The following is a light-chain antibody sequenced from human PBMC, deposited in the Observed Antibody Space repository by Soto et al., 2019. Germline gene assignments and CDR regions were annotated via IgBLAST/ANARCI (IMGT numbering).Light chain of an antibody. V-gene: IGKV3-15*01. Sequence: MLIPQSPTALSVTPEERVTLSCRTSHSANSHVAWYQQKPGQAPRLLLYGASTRATGIPVRFSGSGFGTEFTLTISSLQSEDFAVYYCQQYKNWPLFGQGTRLEIK. J-gene: IGKJ5*01. CDR3: QQYKNWPL. CDR2: GAS. CDR1: HSANSH.